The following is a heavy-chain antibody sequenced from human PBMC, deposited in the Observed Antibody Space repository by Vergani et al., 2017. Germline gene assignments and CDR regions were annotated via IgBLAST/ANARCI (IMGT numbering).Heavy chain of an antibody. J-gene: IGHJ6*03. V-gene: IGHV4-30-2*01. D-gene: IGHD3-16*02. Sequence: QLQLQESGSGLVKPSQTLSLTCAVSGDSITNGGFSWNWIRQPPGKGPECIGTIFPSGNSAYNPSLKNRVSISLATSKNQFSLWVNSVTAADTAVYFCPRASLRALVGYYYYMDVWGKGKTVVVSS. CDR2: IFPSGNS. CDR1: GDSITNGGFS. CDR3: PRASLRALVGYYYYMDV.